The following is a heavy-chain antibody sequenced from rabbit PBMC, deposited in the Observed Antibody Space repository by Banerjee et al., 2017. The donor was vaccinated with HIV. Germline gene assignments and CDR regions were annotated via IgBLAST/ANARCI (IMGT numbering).Heavy chain of an antibody. CDR1: GFSFSSSYW. CDR3: AREYTYGYGGSGMDL. V-gene: IGHV1S45*01. Sequence: EESGGGLVQPEGSLTLTCTASGFSFSSSYWICWVRQAPGKGLEWIACIYAGSSGSTYYASWAKGRFTISKASSTTVTLQMTSLTAADTATYFCAREYTYGYGGSGMDLWGPGTLVTVS. J-gene: IGHJ6*01. D-gene: IGHD6-1*01. CDR2: IYAGSSGST.